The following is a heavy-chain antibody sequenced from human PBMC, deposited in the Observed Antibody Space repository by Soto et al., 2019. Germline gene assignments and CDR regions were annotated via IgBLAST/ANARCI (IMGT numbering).Heavy chain of an antibody. D-gene: IGHD3-22*01. CDR3: ATKGGGFYFGFDP. J-gene: IGHJ5*02. Sequence: QVQLVESGGGCVKPGGSLRLSCSASGFTCSDYYMSWIRQAPGTGLEWVSYISSGGTTIYYADSVKGRFSISRDDAKNSLYLQMNSLRPEDTAVYFCATKGGGFYFGFDPWGQGTLVTVSS. CDR1: GFTCSDYY. V-gene: IGHV3-11*01. CDR2: ISSGGTTI.